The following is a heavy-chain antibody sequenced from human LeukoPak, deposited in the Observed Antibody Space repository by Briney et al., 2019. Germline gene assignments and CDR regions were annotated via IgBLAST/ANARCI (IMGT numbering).Heavy chain of an antibody. D-gene: IGHD6-19*01. J-gene: IGHJ4*02. Sequence: GGSLRLSCAASGFTFSNYGMHWVRQAPGKGLEWVAVIWYDGSNKYYADSVKGRFTISRDNSKNTPSLQMNSLRAEDTAVYYCAKERKSSGWYNDYWGQGTLVTVSS. CDR3: AKERKSSGWYNDY. CDR1: GFTFSNYG. CDR2: IWYDGSNK. V-gene: IGHV3-33*06.